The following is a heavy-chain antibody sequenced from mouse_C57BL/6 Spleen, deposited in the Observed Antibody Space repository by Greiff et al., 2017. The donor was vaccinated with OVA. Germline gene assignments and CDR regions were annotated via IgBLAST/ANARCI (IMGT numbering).Heavy chain of an antibody. CDR1: GFTFSSYA. J-gene: IGHJ3*01. CDR2: ISDGGSYT. Sequence: EVKLMESGGGLVKPGGSLKLSCAASGFTFSSYAMSWVRQTPEKRLEWVATISDGGSYTYYPDNVKGRFTISRDNAKNNLYLQMSHLKSEDTAMYYCARDRTGSPWFAYWGQGTLVTVSA. D-gene: IGHD1-1*01. CDR3: ARDRTGSPWFAY. V-gene: IGHV5-4*01.